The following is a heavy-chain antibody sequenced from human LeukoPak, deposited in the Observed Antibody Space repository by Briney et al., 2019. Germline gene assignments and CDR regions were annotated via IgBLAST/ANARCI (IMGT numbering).Heavy chain of an antibody. CDR2: INPNSGGT. CDR3: ARAGQRTSPDYDILTGYRPSYWFDP. V-gene: IGHV1-2*02. J-gene: IGHJ5*02. Sequence: ASVKVSCKASGYTFTGYYMHWVRQAPGQGLEWMGWINPNSGGTNYAQKFQGRVTMTRDTSISTAYMELSRLRSDDTAVYYCARAGQRTSPDYDILTGYRPSYWFDPWGQGTLVTVSS. CDR1: GYTFTGYY. D-gene: IGHD3-9*01.